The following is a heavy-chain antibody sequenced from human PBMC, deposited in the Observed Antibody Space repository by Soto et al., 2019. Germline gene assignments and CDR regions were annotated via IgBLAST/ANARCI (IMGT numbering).Heavy chain of an antibody. Sequence: SETLSLTCTVSGGSISSGDYHWSWIRQPPGKCLEWIGDIYASGSTYYTPSLKSRVTISPDTSKNQFSLKLSSVTAADTAVYYCARRPNYDFLSGYSFDYWGQGTLVTVSS. CDR2: IYASGST. J-gene: IGHJ4*02. D-gene: IGHD3-3*01. V-gene: IGHV4-30-4*01. CDR1: GGSISSGDYH. CDR3: ARRPNYDFLSGYSFDY.